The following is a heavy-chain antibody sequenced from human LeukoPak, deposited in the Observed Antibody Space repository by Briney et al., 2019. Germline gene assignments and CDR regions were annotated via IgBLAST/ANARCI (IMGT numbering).Heavy chain of an antibody. J-gene: IGHJ5*02. Sequence: SETLSLTCTVSGGSISSSSYYWGWIRQPPGKGPEWIGSIYYSGSTYYNPSLKSRVTISVDTSKNQFSLKLSSVTAADTAVYYCARRVWFDPWGQGTLVTVSS. CDR2: IYYSGST. V-gene: IGHV4-39*01. CDR1: GGSISSSSYY. CDR3: ARRVWFDP. D-gene: IGHD3-10*01.